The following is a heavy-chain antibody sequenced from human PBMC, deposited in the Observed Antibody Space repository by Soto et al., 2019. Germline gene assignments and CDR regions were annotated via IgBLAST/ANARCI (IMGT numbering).Heavy chain of an antibody. D-gene: IGHD3-10*01. CDR1: GYTFTNYG. J-gene: IGHJ4*02. CDR3: ATARGTYALAY. Sequence: QVPLVQSGAEVKKPGASVKVSCKASGYTFTNYGISWVRQAPGQGLEWMGWISANNGNTNYEQKPQGRVTMTTDTSTSTAYMELRSLRSDDTAVYYSATARGTYALAYWGQGTLVTFSS. V-gene: IGHV1-18*01. CDR2: ISANNGNT.